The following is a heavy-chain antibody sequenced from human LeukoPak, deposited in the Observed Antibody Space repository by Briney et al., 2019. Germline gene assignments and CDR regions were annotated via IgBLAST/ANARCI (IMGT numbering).Heavy chain of an antibody. D-gene: IGHD6-6*01. J-gene: IGHJ4*02. Sequence: GGSLRLSCAASGFTFSSSAMSWVRQVPGKGLEWVSSISGSGSSTYYPDSVKGRFITSRDNSKSTLYLQMNSLRAEDTAVYYCAKDTTPHRIAARLSDYWGQGTLVTVSS. CDR3: AKDTTPHRIAARLSDY. CDR2: ISGSGSST. CDR1: GFTFSSSA. V-gene: IGHV3-23*01.